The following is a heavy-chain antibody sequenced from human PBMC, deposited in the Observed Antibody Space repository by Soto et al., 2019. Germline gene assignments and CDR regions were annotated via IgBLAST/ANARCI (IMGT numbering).Heavy chain of an antibody. V-gene: IGHV4-39*01. Sequence: QLQLQESGPGLVKPSETLSLTCTVSGGSISSSNYYWGWIRQPPGKGLEWIGSIYYSGSTYYYPSLKSRVTISVDTSKNQFPLNLSSVTAADTAVYYCARQIRTGAKMRWVDYWGQGTLVTVSS. CDR1: GGSISSSNYY. CDR2: IYYSGST. J-gene: IGHJ4*02. CDR3: ARQIRTGAKMRWVDY. D-gene: IGHD1-1*01.